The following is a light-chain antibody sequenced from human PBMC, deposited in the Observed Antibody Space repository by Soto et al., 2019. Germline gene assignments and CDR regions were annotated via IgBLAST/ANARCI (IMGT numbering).Light chain of an antibody. V-gene: IGKV3-20*01. CDR2: DAS. Sequence: EIVLTQSPGTLSLSPGERATLSCRASRSVSSYLAWYQQKPGQAPRLLIYDASNRPTGIPDRFSGSGSGTDFTLTISRLEPEDFAVYYCQQYGSSPKTFGQGTRLEIK. CDR3: QQYGSSPKT. CDR1: RSVSSY. J-gene: IGKJ5*01.